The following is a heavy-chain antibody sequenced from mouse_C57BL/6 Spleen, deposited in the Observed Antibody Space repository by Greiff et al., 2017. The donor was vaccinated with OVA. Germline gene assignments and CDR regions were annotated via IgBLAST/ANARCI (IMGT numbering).Heavy chain of an antibody. Sequence: QVQLQQPGAELVKPGASVKLSCKASGYTFTSYWMHWVKQRPGQGLEWIGMIHPNSGSTNYNEKFKSKATLTVDKSSSTAYMQLSSLTSEDSAVYYCARANLLLGAMDYWGQGTSVTVSS. CDR1: GYTFTSYW. CDR3: ARANLLLGAMDY. J-gene: IGHJ4*01. V-gene: IGHV1-64*01. CDR2: IHPNSGST. D-gene: IGHD1-1*01.